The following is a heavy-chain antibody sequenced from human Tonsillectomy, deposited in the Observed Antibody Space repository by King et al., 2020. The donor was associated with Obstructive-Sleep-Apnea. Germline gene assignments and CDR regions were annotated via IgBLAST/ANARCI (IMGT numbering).Heavy chain of an antibody. CDR2: INHSGNT. V-gene: IGHV4-34*01. Sequence: VQLQQWGAGLLKPSETLSLTCAVYGGSFSDYYWSWIRQPPGKGLEWIGEINHSGNTNYNPALKSRATISADPSNNQFSLKLSSVTAADTAVYYCARGSGAAAVNWLDPWGQGTLVTVSS. CDR3: ARGSGAAAVNWLDP. J-gene: IGHJ5*02. CDR1: GGSFSDYY. D-gene: IGHD6-13*01.